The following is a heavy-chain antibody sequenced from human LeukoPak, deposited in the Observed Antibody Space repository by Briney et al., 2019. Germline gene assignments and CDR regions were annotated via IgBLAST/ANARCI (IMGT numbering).Heavy chain of an antibody. CDR3: ARVSEAAGSDWLDP. Sequence: PSETLSLTCTVSGGSISSGDYYWSWIRQPPGKGLDWIGYIYSSGSTNFNPSLKSRVTISVDTSKNQFFLRLSSVTAADTAVYYCARVSEAAGSDWLDPWGQGTQVTVSS. CDR1: GGSISSGDYY. V-gene: IGHV4-61*08. CDR2: IYSSGST. J-gene: IGHJ5*02. D-gene: IGHD6-13*01.